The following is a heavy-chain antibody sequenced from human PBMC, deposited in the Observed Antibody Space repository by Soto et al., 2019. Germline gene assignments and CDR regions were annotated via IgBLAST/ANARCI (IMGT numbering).Heavy chain of an antibody. CDR1: GGSFSAYY. Sequence: SETLSLTCAVSGGSFSAYYWTWIRQPPGKGLEWIGEIIHSGSTNYDPSLKSRVTISVDTSTKQFSLRLNSVTAADAAVYYCAGAFSGSGSYYFDFWGQGTLVTVS. CDR3: AGAFSGSGSYYFDF. CDR2: IIHSGST. D-gene: IGHD3-10*01. V-gene: IGHV4-34*12. J-gene: IGHJ4*02.